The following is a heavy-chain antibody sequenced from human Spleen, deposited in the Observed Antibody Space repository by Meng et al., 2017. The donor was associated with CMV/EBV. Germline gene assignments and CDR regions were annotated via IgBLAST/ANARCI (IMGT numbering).Heavy chain of an antibody. J-gene: IGHJ1*01. Sequence: GSLRLSCAVYGGTFRGYYWSWIRQSSGGGLEWIGEINHSGSSAYNPSLKSRVSISVDTSKNQFSLKLNSVAAADTAVYYCARDWQTERSAGVPAAPGRYFQHWGQGTLVTVSS. CDR2: INHSGSS. D-gene: IGHD2-2*01. CDR3: ARDWQTERSAGVPAAPGRYFQH. CDR1: GGTFRGYY. V-gene: IGHV4-34*01.